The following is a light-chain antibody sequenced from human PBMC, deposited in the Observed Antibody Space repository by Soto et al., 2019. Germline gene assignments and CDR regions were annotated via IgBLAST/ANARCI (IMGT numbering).Light chain of an antibody. CDR3: QQYYSPPWT. J-gene: IGKJ1*01. CDR2: WAS. V-gene: IGKV4-1*01. CDR1: QSVLYSSNNKNY. Sequence: DIVMTQSPDSLAVSLGERATINCKSSQSVLYSSNNKNYLAWYQQKPGQPPKLLIYWASTRESGVPDRFSGSGSGTDFTLTISSLQAEDGAVYYCQQYYSPPWTFGQGTKVGIQ.